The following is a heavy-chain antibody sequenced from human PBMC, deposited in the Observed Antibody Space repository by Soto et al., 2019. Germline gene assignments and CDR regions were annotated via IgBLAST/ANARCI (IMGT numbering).Heavy chain of an antibody. CDR3: TSVVCSGFGRHHYGMDV. CDR1: GFTFSGSA. V-gene: IGHV3-73*02. J-gene: IGHJ6*02. D-gene: IGHD2-15*01. CDR2: RRSKANRYAT. Sequence: EVKLVESGGGLVQPGGSLKLSCAASGFTFSGSAMHWVRQASGKGLEWVGRRRSKANRYATAYAASVKGRFTISRDDSKTTAYLQMNSLKTEDTAVYYCTSVVCSGFGRHHYGMDVWGQGTTVTVS.